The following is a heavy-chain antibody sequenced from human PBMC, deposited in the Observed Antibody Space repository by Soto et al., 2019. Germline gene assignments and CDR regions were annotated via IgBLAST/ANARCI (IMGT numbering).Heavy chain of an antibody. V-gene: IGHV3-30-3*01. CDR1: GFTFSNYA. Sequence: QVQLVESGGGVVQPGRSLRLSCAASGFTFSNYAMHWVRQAPGKGLEWVAVISYDGSNKFYADSVNGRFTISRDNSKNTLYLQMNSLRTEDTAVYYCARGYSGSYYEGFDYWGQGTLVTFSS. CDR2: ISYDGSNK. D-gene: IGHD1-26*01. J-gene: IGHJ4*02. CDR3: ARGYSGSYYEGFDY.